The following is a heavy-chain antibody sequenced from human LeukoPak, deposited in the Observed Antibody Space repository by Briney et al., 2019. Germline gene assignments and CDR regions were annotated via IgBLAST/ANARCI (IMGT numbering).Heavy chain of an antibody. CDR1: GGSFSGYY. V-gene: IGHV4-34*01. Sequence: PSETLSLTCAVYGGSFSGYYWSWIRQPPGKGLEWIGEINHSGSTNYNPSLKSRVTISVDTSKNQFSLKLSSVTAADTAVYYCARGFGYSDFWSGPIEGNWFDPWGQGTLVTVSS. CDR3: ARGFGYSDFWSGPIEGNWFDP. J-gene: IGHJ5*02. D-gene: IGHD3-3*01. CDR2: INHSGST.